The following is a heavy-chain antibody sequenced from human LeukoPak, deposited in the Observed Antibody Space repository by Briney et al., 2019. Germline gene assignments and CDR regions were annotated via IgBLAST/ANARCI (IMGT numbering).Heavy chain of an antibody. D-gene: IGHD2-15*01. CDR2: IYTSGST. V-gene: IGHV4-61*02. CDR1: GGSISSGSYY. J-gene: IGHJ5*02. Sequence: PSQTLSLTCTVSGGSISSGSYYWSWIRQPAGKGLEWLGRIYTSGSTNYNPSLKSRVTISVDTSKNQFSLKLSSVTAADTAVYYCARCQGCSGGSCLGGWFDPWGQGTLVTVSS. CDR3: ARCQGCSGGSCLGGWFDP.